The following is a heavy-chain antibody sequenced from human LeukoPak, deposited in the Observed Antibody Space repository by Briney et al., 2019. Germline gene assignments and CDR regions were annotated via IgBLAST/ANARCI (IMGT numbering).Heavy chain of an antibody. CDR3: ARGELWLLSPHIDY. D-gene: IGHD5-18*01. J-gene: IGHJ4*02. Sequence: ASVKVSCKASGYTFTSYGISWVRQAPGQGLEWMGWINAYNGNTNYEQKLQGRVTMTTHTSTSTAYMELRSLRSDDTAEYCWARGELWLLSPHIDYWGQGTLVTVSS. V-gene: IGHV1-18*04. CDR1: GYTFTSYG. CDR2: INAYNGNT.